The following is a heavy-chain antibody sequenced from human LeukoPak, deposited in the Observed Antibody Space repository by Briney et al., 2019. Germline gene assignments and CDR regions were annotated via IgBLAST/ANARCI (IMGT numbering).Heavy chain of an antibody. CDR2: IYTSGGT. CDR1: GGSISSYY. J-gene: IGHJ3*02. D-gene: IGHD1-26*01. Sequence: SETLSLTCTVSGGSISSYYWSWIRQPPGKGLEWIGYIYTSGGTNYNPSLKSRVTISVDTSKNQFSLKLSSVTAADTAVYYCARHRGSYLSTAFDIWGQGTMVTVSS. CDR3: ARHRGSYLSTAFDI. V-gene: IGHV4-4*09.